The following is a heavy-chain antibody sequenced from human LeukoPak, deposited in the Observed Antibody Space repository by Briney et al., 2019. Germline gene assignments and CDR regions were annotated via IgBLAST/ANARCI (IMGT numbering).Heavy chain of an antibody. D-gene: IGHD6-13*01. V-gene: IGHV3-23*01. J-gene: IGHJ4*02. CDR3: AKVRYSSSWYDY. Sequence: PGGSLRLSCAASGFTFSSYGMSWVRQAPGKGLEWVSAISGSGGSTYYADSVKGRFTISRDNSKNTLYLQMNSLRAEDTAVYYCAKVRYSSSWYDYWGQGSLVAVSS. CDR2: ISGSGGST. CDR1: GFTFSSYG.